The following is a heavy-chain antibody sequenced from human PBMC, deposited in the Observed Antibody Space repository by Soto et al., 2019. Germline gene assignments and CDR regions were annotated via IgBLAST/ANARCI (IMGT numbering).Heavy chain of an antibody. D-gene: IGHD2-15*01. CDR3: ASLGYCSGGSCYYGMDV. J-gene: IGHJ6*02. V-gene: IGHV3-53*02. CDR1: GFTVSSNY. Sequence: EVQLVETGGGLIQPGGSLRLSCAASGFTVSSNYMSWVRQAPGKGLEWVSVIYSGGSTYYADSVKGRFTISRDNSKNTLYLHMNSLRAEDTAVYYCASLGYCSGGSCYYGMDVWGQGTTVTVSS. CDR2: IYSGGST.